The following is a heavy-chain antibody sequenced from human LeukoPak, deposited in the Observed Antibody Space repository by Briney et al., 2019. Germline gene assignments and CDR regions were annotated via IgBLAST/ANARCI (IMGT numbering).Heavy chain of an antibody. Sequence: PSQTLSLTCTVSGGSISSGSYYWSWIRQPAGKGLEWMGRIYTSGSTNYNPSLKSRVTISVDTSKNQFSLKLSSVTAADTAVYYCARVVVVAAYNWFDPWGQGTLVTVSS. V-gene: IGHV4-61*02. J-gene: IGHJ5*02. D-gene: IGHD2-15*01. CDR3: ARVVVVAAYNWFDP. CDR1: GGSISSGSYY. CDR2: IYTSGST.